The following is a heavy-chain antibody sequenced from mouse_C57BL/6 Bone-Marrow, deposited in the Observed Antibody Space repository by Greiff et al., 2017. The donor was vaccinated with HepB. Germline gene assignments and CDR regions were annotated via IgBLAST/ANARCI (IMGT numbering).Heavy chain of an antibody. D-gene: IGHD2-5*01. Sequence: EVQLQQSGPELVKPGASVKISCKASGYTFTDYYMNWVKQSHGKSLEWIGDINPNNGGTSYNQKFKGKATFTVDKSSSTAYMELRSLTSEDSAVYYCARPYYSTLDYWGQGTTLTVSS. CDR2: INPNNGGT. CDR3: ARPYYSTLDY. V-gene: IGHV1-26*01. CDR1: GYTFTDYY. J-gene: IGHJ2*01.